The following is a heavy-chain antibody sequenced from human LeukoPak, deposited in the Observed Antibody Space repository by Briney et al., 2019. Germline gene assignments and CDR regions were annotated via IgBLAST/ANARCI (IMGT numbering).Heavy chain of an antibody. V-gene: IGHV3-66*01. CDR3: ARSPRDYDILTGYYPKSYFDY. CDR2: IYSGGST. Sequence: GGSLRLSCAASGFTVSSNYMSWVRQAPGKGLEWVSVIYSGGSTYYADSVKGRFTISRDNSKNTLYLQMNSLRAEDTAVYYCARSPRDYDILTGYYPKSYFDYWGQGTLVTVSS. CDR1: GFTVSSNY. D-gene: IGHD3-9*01. J-gene: IGHJ4*02.